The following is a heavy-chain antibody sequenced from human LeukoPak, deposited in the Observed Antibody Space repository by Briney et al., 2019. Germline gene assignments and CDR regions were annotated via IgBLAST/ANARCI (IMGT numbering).Heavy chain of an antibody. D-gene: IGHD2-21*01. J-gene: IGHJ4*02. V-gene: IGHV3-7*01. Sequence: GGSLRLSCAASGFTFSSYWMSWVRQAPGKGLEWVANIKQDGSEKYYVDSVKGRLTISRDNAKNSLYLQMNSLRAEDTAVYYCAREAPAYGERYFVSWGQGTLVTVSS. CDR2: IKQDGSEK. CDR1: GFTFSSYW. CDR3: AREAPAYGERYFVS.